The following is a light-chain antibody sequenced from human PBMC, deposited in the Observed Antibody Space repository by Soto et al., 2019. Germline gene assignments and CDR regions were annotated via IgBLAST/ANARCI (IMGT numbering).Light chain of an antibody. V-gene: IGLV8-61*01. CDR2: STN. Sequence: QAVVTQEPSVSVSPGGTVTLTCGLSSGSVSTSNYPSWYQQTPGQAPRTLIYSTNTRSSGVPDRFSGSIVGNKAALTITGTQADDDSDYYCVLFHPGGINGVFGGGTKLTVL. CDR1: SGSVSTSNY. J-gene: IGLJ2*01. CDR3: VLFHPGGINGV.